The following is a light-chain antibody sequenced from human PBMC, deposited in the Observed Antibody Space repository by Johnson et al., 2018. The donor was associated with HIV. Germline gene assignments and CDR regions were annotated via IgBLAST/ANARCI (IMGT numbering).Light chain of an antibody. CDR2: ENN. J-gene: IGLJ1*01. CDR1: SSNIGTND. CDR3: GTWDNGLSAYV. Sequence: QSVLTQPPSVSAAPGQKVTVSCSGSSSNIGTNDVSWYQQFPGAAPKLLIYENNKRPSGIPDRFSGSKSGTSATLGITGLQPGDEADYDCGTWDNGLSAYVFGTGTKVTVL. V-gene: IGLV1-51*02.